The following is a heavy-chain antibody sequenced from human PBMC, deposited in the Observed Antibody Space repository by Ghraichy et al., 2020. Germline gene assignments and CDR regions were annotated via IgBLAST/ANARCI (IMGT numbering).Heavy chain of an antibody. J-gene: IGHJ4*02. V-gene: IGHV1-2*02. Sequence: ASVKVSCKASGYTFTGYYMHWVRQAPGQGLEWMGWINPNSGGTNYAQKFQGRVTMTRDTSISTAYMELSRLRSDDTAVYYCARFPDYYDSSGYSRPDDYFDYWGQGTLVTVSS. CDR3: ARFPDYYDSSGYSRPDDYFDY. CDR2: INPNSGGT. CDR1: GYTFTGYY. D-gene: IGHD3-22*01.